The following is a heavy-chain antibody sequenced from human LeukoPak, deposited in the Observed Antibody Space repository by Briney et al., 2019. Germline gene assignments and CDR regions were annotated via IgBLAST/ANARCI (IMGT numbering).Heavy chain of an antibody. D-gene: IGHD2-2*01. V-gene: IGHV3-23*01. J-gene: IGHJ4*02. CDR2: ISGSGGST. CDR1: GFTFSSYA. CDR3: AKGSSTSYYEALDY. Sequence: GGSLRLSCAASGFTFSSYAMSWVRQAPGKGLEWVSAISGSGGSTYYADSVKGRFTISRDNSKNTLYVQVNSLRAEDTAVYYCAKGSSTSYYEALDYWGQGTLVTVSS.